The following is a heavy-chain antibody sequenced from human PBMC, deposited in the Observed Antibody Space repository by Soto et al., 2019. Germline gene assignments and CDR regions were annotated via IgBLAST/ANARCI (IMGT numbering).Heavy chain of an antibody. D-gene: IGHD6-13*01. V-gene: IGHV1-69*13. CDR2: IIPIFGTA. CDR1: GGTFSSYA. CDR3: ARESIAAAGTSHY. Sequence: SVKVSCKASGGTFSSYAISWVRQAPGQGLEWMGGIIPIFGTANYAQKFQGRVTITADESTSTAYMGLSSLRSEDTAVYYCARESIAAAGTSHYWGQGTLVTVSS. J-gene: IGHJ4*02.